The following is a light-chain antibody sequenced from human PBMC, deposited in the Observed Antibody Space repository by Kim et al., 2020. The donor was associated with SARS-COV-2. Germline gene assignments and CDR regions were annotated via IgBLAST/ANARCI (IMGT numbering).Light chain of an antibody. CDR2: QDS. CDR1: KLGDKY. CDR3: QAWDSSTDLYV. Sequence: SYELTQPPSVSVSPGQTASITCAGDKLGDKYAYWYQQKPGQSPVLVIYQDSKRPSGIPERFSGSNSGNTATLTISRTQAMDEADYYCQAWDSSTDLYVFGTGTKVTVL. J-gene: IGLJ1*01. V-gene: IGLV3-1*01.